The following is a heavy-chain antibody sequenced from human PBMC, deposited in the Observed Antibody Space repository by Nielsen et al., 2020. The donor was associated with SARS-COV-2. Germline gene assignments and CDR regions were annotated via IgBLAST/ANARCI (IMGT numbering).Heavy chain of an antibody. J-gene: IGHJ5*02. CDR3: ARPGATYFP. V-gene: IGHV1-2*06. D-gene: IGHD2/OR15-2a*01. CDR2: INPYSGGT. Sequence: ASVKVSCKASGYTFTDYYIHWVRQAAGQGLEWMGRINPYSGGTNYAQKFQGRVTMTRDTSISTAYMELSRLRSDDTAVYYCARPGATYFPWGQGTLGTVSS. CDR1: GYTFTDYY.